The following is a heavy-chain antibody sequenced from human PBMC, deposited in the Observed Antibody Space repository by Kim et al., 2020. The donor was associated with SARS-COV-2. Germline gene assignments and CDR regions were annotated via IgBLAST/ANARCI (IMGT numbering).Heavy chain of an antibody. Sequence: DSVKDRFTISRDKSKNILYLQMNSLGTEDTALYCCAKDATRHYTSGSYFDYWGQGTLVTVSS. J-gene: IGHJ4*02. D-gene: IGHD3-10*01. V-gene: IGHV3-43*01. CDR3: AKDATRHYTSGSYFDY.